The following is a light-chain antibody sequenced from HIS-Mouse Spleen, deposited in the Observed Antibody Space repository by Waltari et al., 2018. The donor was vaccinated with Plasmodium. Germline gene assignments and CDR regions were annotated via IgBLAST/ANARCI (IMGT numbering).Light chain of an antibody. V-gene: IGKV3-20*01. J-gene: IGKJ5*01. Sequence: EIVLTQSPGTLSLSPGERATISCRASQSVSSSHLAWYQQQPGQSPRRLLLGASSRATGIPARCSGSGSGTDFTLTISRLEPEDVAVYYCQQYGSSPITFGQGTRLEIK. CDR3: QQYGSSPIT. CDR2: GAS. CDR1: QSVSSSH.